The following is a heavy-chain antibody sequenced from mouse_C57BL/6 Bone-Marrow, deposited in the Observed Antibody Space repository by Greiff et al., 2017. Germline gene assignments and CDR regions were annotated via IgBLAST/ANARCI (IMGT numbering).Heavy chain of an antibody. J-gene: IGHJ4*01. CDR1: GYTFTSYW. CDR2: IHPNSGST. V-gene: IGHV1-64*01. CDR3: ARWGNYVRAIDY. D-gene: IGHD2-1*01. Sequence: VQLQQPGAELVKPGASVKLSCKASGYTFTSYWMHWVKQRPGQGLEWIGMIHPNSGSTNYNEKFKSKATLTVDKSSSTAYMQLSSLTSEDSAVYYCARWGNYVRAIDYWGQGTSVTVSA.